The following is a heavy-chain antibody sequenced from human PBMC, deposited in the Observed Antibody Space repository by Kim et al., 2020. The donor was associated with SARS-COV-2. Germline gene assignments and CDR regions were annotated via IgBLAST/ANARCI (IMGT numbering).Heavy chain of an antibody. CDR1: GGSISSGGYY. D-gene: IGHD1-26*01. J-gene: IGHJ4*02. Sequence: SETLSLTCTVSGGSISSGGYYWSWIRQHPGKGLEWIGYIYYSGSTYYNPSLKSRVTISVDTSKNQFSLKLSSVTAADTAVYYCARWWASGGIDYWGQGTLVTVSS. CDR2: IYYSGST. CDR3: ARWWASGGIDY. V-gene: IGHV4-31*03.